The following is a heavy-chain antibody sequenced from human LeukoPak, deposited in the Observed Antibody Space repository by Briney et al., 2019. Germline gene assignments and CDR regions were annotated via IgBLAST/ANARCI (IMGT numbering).Heavy chain of an antibody. Sequence: GGSLRLSCAASGFTFSSYLMNWVRQTPGKGLEWVANIKQDGSEKYYVDSVKGRFTISRDNAKNSLYLQMSSLRAEDTAVYYCARAAELWLTYYYYYYMDVWGTGTTVTVSS. J-gene: IGHJ6*03. CDR3: ARAAELWLTYYYYYYMDV. CDR1: GFTFSSYL. D-gene: IGHD6-19*01. V-gene: IGHV3-7*01. CDR2: IKQDGSEK.